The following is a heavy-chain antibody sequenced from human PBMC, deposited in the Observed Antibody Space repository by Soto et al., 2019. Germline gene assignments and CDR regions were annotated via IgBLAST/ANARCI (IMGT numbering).Heavy chain of an antibody. D-gene: IGHD1-1*01. V-gene: IGHV3-49*04. CDR1: GFTFGDYA. J-gene: IGHJ4*02. Sequence: GGSLRLSCTVSGFTFGDYAVNWARQAPGKGLEWLGFIRSSAYGGITEYAASVKGRFAISRDDSKTIVYLQMNSLKPGAPGVYFCGTTFLSGTDYWGPGTPVTVSS. CDR3: GTTFLSGTDY. CDR2: IRSSAYGGIT.